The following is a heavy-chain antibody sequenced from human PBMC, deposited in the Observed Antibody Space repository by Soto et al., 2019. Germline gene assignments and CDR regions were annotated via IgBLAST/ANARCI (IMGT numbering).Heavy chain of an antibody. V-gene: IGHV1-24*01. CDR3: GTDRRAYYGSGSHNWFDP. J-gene: IGHJ5*02. CDR1: GYTLTELS. CDR2: FDPEDGET. D-gene: IGHD3-10*01. Sequence: ASVKVSCKVSGYTLTELSMHWVRQAPGKGLEWMGGFDPEDGETIYAQKFQGRVTMTEDTSTDTAYMELSSLRSEDTAVYYCGTDRRAYYGSGSHNWFDPWGQGTLVTVSS.